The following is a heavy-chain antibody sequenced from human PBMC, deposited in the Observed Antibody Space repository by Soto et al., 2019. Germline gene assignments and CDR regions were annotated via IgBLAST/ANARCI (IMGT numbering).Heavy chain of an antibody. V-gene: IGHV1-69*06. CDR3: ARGGITIFGVAHFDY. J-gene: IGHJ4*01. CDR2: IIPIFGTA. CDR1: GGTFSSYA. D-gene: IGHD3-3*01. Sequence: SVKVSCKASGGTFSSYAISWVRQAPGQGLEWMGGIIPIFGTANYAQKFQGRVTITADKSTSTAYMELSSLRSEDTAVYYCARGGITIFGVAHFDYWGHGTLVTV.